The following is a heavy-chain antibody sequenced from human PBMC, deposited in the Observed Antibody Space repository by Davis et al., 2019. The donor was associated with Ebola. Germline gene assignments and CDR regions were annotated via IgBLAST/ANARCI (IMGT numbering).Heavy chain of an antibody. CDR1: GFTFSSYW. D-gene: IGHD2/OR15-2a*01. J-gene: IGHJ4*02. CDR3: AKILHDSSNFDY. V-gene: IGHV3-74*01. CDR2: VNLDGRKT. Sequence: PGGSLRLSCAASGFTFSSYWMHWVRQAPGKGLVWVSRVNLDGRKTTYADSVKGRFTISRDNAKNTLYLQMNSLRAEDTAVYYCAKILHDSSNFDYWGQGTLVTVSS.